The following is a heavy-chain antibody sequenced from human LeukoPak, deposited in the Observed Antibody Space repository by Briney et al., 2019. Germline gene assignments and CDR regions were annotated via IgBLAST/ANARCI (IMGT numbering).Heavy chain of an antibody. V-gene: IGHV4-59*01. CDR2: IYYSGST. CDR3: ARAGGARSGWNFDY. D-gene: IGHD6-19*01. J-gene: IGHJ4*02. Sequence: PSETLSLTCTVSGGSISSYYWSWIRQPPGKGLEWIGYIYYSGSTNYNPSLKSRVTISVDTSKNQFSLKLSSVTAADTAVYYCARAGGARSGWNFDYWGQGTLVTVSS. CDR1: GGSISSYY.